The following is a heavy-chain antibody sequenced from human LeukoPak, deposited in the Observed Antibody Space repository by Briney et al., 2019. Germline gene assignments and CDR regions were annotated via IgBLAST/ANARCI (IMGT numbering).Heavy chain of an antibody. V-gene: IGHV4-59*01. D-gene: IGHD3-22*01. CDR3: ARFYYYDSSGYPPYYYYYGMDV. Sequence: SETLSLTCTVSGGSISSYYWSWIRQPPGKGLEWMGYIYYSGSTNYNPSLKSRVTISVDTSKNQFSLKLSSVTAADTAVYYCARFYYYDSSGYPPYYYYYGMDVWGQGTTVTVSS. J-gene: IGHJ6*02. CDR1: GGSISSYY. CDR2: IYYSGST.